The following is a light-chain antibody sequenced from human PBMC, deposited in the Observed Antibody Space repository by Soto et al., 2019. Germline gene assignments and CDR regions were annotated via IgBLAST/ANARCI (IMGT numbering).Light chain of an antibody. CDR1: QSVSDY. V-gene: IGKV3D-15*01. J-gene: IGKJ1*01. CDR3: QQYTNWPKT. CDR2: GAS. Sequence: EVVLTQSPASLSLSPGDRATLSCRADQSVSDYLAWYQQKPGQPPRLLFYGASTRATGIPERFSGSGSGTEFTLTISSLQSEDFAVYYCQQYTNWPKTFGQGTKVDIK.